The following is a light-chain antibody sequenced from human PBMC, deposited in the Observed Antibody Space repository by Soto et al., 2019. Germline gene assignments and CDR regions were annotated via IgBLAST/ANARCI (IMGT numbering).Light chain of an antibody. Sequence: DVVMTQSPLSLSVTPGEPASISCRSSQSLLQSNSYNYLDWYLQKPGQSPQLLIYLGSNRASGVPDRFSGSVSGTDFTLFISRVEAEDVGVYYCMQSLETPYTFGQGTKLEIK. CDR2: LGS. CDR3: MQSLETPYT. V-gene: IGKV2-28*01. J-gene: IGKJ2*01. CDR1: QSLLQSNSYNY.